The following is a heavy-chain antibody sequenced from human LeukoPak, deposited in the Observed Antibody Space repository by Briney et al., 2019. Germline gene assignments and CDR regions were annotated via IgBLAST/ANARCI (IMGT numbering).Heavy chain of an antibody. D-gene: IGHD6-19*01. CDR3: ARRSISGLDID. Sequence: SETLSLTCTVSGGSISSYYWSWIRQPPGKGLEWIGYIYYSGSTNYNPSLKSRVTISVDTSKNQFSLKLSSVTAADTAVYYCARRSISGLDIDWGQGTLVTVAS. J-gene: IGHJ4*02. CDR2: IYYSGST. CDR1: GGSISSYY. V-gene: IGHV4-59*01.